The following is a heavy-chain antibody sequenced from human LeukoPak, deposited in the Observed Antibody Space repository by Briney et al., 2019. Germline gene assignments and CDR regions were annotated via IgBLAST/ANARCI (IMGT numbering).Heavy chain of an antibody. CDR2: FDPEDGET. CDR3: ATVILYYYDSSGSFFNY. V-gene: IGHV1-24*01. CDR1: GYTLTELS. D-gene: IGHD3-22*01. Sequence: GASVKVSCTVSGYTLTELSMHWVPQVPEKGLEWMGDFDPEDGETIYAQKFQGRVTMTEDTSTDTAYMELSSLRSEDTAVYYCATVILYYYDSSGSFFNYWGQGTLVTVSS. J-gene: IGHJ4*02.